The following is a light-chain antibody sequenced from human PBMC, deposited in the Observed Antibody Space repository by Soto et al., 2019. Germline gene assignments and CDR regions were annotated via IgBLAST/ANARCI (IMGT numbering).Light chain of an antibody. CDR2: DAS. V-gene: IGKV3-11*01. CDR3: QQRRNWPYT. Sequence: EILLTQSPATLSLSPGERATLSCRASQSVRRDLAWYQPKPGQEPRLLSYDASHRATGIPARFSGSGSGTDFTLTISSLDPEDFAVYYCQQRRNWPYTFGQGTKLEIK. J-gene: IGKJ2*01. CDR1: QSVRRD.